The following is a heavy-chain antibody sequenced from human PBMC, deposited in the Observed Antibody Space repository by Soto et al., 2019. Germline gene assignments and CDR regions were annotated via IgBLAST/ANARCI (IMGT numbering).Heavy chain of an antibody. Sequence: ASVKVSCKASGYTFTSYDINWVRQATGQGLEWMGWMNPNSGDTGYAQKFQGRVTMTRNTSISTAYMELSSLRSEDTAVYYCAKIDFWSGYYTFDYWGQGTLVTVSS. D-gene: IGHD3-3*01. CDR1: GYTFTSYD. V-gene: IGHV1-8*01. CDR3: AKIDFWSGYYTFDY. CDR2: MNPNSGDT. J-gene: IGHJ4*02.